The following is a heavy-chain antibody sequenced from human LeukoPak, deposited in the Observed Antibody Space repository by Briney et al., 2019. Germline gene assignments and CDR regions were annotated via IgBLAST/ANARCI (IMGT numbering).Heavy chain of an antibody. V-gene: IGHV4-59*01. D-gene: IGHD3-3*01. CDR1: GGSISSYY. CDR2: IYYSGCT. J-gene: IGHJ4*02. Sequence: PSETLSLTCTVSGGSISSYYWSWIRQPPGKGLEWIGYIYYSGCTNYNPSLKSRVTISVGTSKNQFSLKLSSVTAADTAVYYCVTIFGVGTPYWGQGTLVTASS. CDR3: VTIFGVGTPY.